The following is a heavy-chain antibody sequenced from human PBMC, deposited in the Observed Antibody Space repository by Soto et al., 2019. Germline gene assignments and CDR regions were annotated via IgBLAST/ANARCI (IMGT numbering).Heavy chain of an antibody. V-gene: IGHV3-33*01. CDR1: LFTFSIYG. D-gene: IGHD3-10*01. Sequence: LRLSCASSLFTFSIYGMHLVRQAPGKGLEWVAVIWYDGSNKYYADSVKGRFTISRDNSKKTLYLQMNSLRAEDTAVYYCAREWYGPCDYWGQGTMVTVSS. CDR3: AREWYGPCDY. J-gene: IGHJ4*02. CDR2: IWYDGSNK.